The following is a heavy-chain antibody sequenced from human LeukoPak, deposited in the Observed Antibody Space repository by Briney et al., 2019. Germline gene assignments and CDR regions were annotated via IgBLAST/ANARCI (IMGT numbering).Heavy chain of an antibody. D-gene: IGHD5-18*01. J-gene: IGHJ5*02. CDR2: INPNSGGT. V-gene: IGHV1-2*02. CDR1: GYTFTGYY. Sequence: ASVKVSCKASGYTFTGYYMHWVRQAPGQGLEWMGWINPNSGGTNYAQKFQGRVTMTRDTSISTAYMELSRLRSDDTAVYYCARVTSSYGINWFDPWGQGTLVTVSS. CDR3: ARVTSSYGINWFDP.